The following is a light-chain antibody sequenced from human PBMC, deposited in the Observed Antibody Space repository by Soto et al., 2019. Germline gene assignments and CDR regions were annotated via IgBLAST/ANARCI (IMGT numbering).Light chain of an antibody. CDR2: DAS. Sequence: EKVMKQSPATLSVSPGERATLSCRASQSVRSNLAWYQQKPGQPPRLLIYDASTRATGIPARFSGSGSGTDFTLTISSLEPEDFAVYYCQQRSNWPPTFGQGTRLEIK. V-gene: IGKV3-11*01. CDR1: QSVRSN. CDR3: QQRSNWPPT. J-gene: IGKJ5*01.